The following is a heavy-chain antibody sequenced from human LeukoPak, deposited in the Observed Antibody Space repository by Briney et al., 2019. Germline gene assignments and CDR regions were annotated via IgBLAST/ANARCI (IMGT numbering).Heavy chain of an antibody. D-gene: IGHD6-6*01. CDR3: ARGVGSSSSNWFDP. J-gene: IGHJ5*02. V-gene: IGHV4-61*02. CDR2: VYSSGST. Sequence: PSETLSLTCTVSGVSISSGTYYWSWIRQPAGKGLEWIGRVYSSGSTNYNPSLKSRVTISIDTSKNQFSLKLSSVTAADTAAYYCARGVGSSSSNWFDPWGQGTLVTVSS. CDR1: GVSISSGTYY.